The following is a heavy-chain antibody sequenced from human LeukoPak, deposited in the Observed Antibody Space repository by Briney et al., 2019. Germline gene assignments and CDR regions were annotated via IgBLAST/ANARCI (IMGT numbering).Heavy chain of an antibody. J-gene: IGHJ4*02. CDR1: GYTFSSYY. D-gene: IGHD3-10*01. Sequence: GASVKVSCKASGYTFSSYYIHWVREAPGQGLEGMGVINPSSGRTTYTQKFQGRVTMTRDTSTSTVYMELSSLTSEDTAVYYCAREPSGGHFDYWGQGTVVTVSS. CDR2: INPSSGRT. CDR3: AREPSGGHFDY. V-gene: IGHV1-46*01.